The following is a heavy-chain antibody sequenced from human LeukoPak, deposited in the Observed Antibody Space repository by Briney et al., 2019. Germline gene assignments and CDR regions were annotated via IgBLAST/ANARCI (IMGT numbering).Heavy chain of an antibody. V-gene: IGHV1-2*04. D-gene: IGHD3-3*01. CDR1: GYTFTGYY. J-gene: IGHJ4*02. CDR3: ASGGGADYWSGYYLDY. Sequence: VASVKVSCKASGYTFTGYYMHWVRQAPGQGLEWMGWINPNSGGTNYAQKFQGWVTMTRDTSISTAYLELSRLRSDDTAVYYCASGGGADYWSGYYLDYWGQGTLVTVSS. CDR2: INPNSGGT.